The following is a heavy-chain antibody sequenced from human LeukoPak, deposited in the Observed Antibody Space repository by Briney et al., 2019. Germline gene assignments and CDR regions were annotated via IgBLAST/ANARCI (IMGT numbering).Heavy chain of an antibody. J-gene: IGHJ4*02. D-gene: IGHD1-26*01. CDR3: AREAGASSFRPLDC. V-gene: IGHV4-59*10. Sequence: SETLSLTCAVYGGSFSSYYWGWIRQPPGKGLEWIGRISNSGSTNYNLVHKSRVTMSVDTSKKQFSVRLSSVTAADTAMYYCAREAGASSFRPLDCWGQGVLVSVSS. CDR2: ISNSGST. CDR1: GGSFSSYY.